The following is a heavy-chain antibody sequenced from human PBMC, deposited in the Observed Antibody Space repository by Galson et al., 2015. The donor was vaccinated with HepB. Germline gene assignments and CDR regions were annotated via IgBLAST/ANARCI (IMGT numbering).Heavy chain of an antibody. Sequence: SLRLSCAASGFTFSSYAMSWVRQAPGKGLEWVSAISGSGGSTYYADSVKGRFTISRDNSKNTLYLQMNSLRAEDTAVYYCAKQVVPLTGYSSSWTDYWGQGTLVTVSS. D-gene: IGHD6-13*01. CDR3: AKQVVPLTGYSSSWTDY. CDR2: ISGSGGST. V-gene: IGHV3-23*01. CDR1: GFTFSSYA. J-gene: IGHJ4*02.